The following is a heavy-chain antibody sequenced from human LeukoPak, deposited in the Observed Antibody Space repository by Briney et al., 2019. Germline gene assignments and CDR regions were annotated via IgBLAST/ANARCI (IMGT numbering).Heavy chain of an antibody. CDR1: GFTFSNYA. Sequence: GGSLRLSCAASGFTFSNYAMSWVRQAPGKGLEWVSAISGSASSTYHADSAKGRFTISRDNSKNMLYLQMSSLRDEDTAVYYCARDSGWIQFHYWGQGTQVTVSS. CDR2: ISGSASST. D-gene: IGHD5-18*01. V-gene: IGHV3-23*01. J-gene: IGHJ4*02. CDR3: ARDSGWIQFHY.